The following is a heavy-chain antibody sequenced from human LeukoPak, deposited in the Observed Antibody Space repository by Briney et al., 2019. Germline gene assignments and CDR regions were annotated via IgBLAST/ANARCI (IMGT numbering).Heavy chain of an antibody. CDR1: GFTFSNYW. CDR3: ASASSHRIAAGGDY. D-gene: IGHD6-13*01. Sequence: PGGSLRLSCAASGFTFSNYWMHWVRQAPGKGLVWVSRINSDGSSRNYADSVKGRFTISGDNAKNTLFLQMNSLRAEDTAVYYCASASSHRIAAGGDYWGQGILVAVSS. V-gene: IGHV3-74*01. J-gene: IGHJ4*02. CDR2: INSDGSSR.